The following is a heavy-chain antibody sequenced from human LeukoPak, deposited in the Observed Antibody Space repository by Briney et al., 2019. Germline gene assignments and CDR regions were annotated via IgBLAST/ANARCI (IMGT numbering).Heavy chain of an antibody. CDR3: ARGIAGYYYYGMDV. Sequence: PGGSLRLSCAASGFTFSTYWMHWVRQAPGKGLVWVSRINGDGSSTSYADSVKGRFTISRDNAKNTLYLQMNSLRAEDTAVYYCARGIAGYYYYGMDVWGQGTTVTVSS. D-gene: IGHD6-13*01. J-gene: IGHJ6*02. CDR1: GFTFSTYW. V-gene: IGHV3-74*01. CDR2: INGDGSST.